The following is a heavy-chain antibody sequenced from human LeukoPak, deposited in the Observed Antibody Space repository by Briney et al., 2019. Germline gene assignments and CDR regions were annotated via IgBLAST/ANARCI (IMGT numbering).Heavy chain of an antibody. CDR2: INPNSGGT. CDR1: GYTFTGYY. D-gene: IGHD6-19*01. CDR3: ARETAVAGRKIARDAFDI. V-gene: IGHV1-2*02. Sequence: ASVKVSCKASGYTFTGYYMHWVRQAPGQGLEWMGWINPNSGGTNYAQKFQGRVTMTRDTSISTAYMELSRLRSDDTAVYYCARETAVAGRKIARDAFDIWGQGTMVTVSS. J-gene: IGHJ3*02.